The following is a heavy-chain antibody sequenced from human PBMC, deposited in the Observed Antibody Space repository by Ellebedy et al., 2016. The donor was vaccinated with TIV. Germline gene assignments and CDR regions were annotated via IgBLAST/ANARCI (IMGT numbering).Heavy chain of an antibody. CDR2: IFHSGST. D-gene: IGHD2-15*01. V-gene: IGHV4-39*07. Sequence: GSLRLSXTVSGGSISSSGYYWGWIRQPPGKGLEWIGEIFHSGSTNYNPSLKSRVTISVDKSKNQLSLKLSSVIAADTAVYYCVENGYYSLDHWGQGTLVTVSS. CDR3: VENGYYSLDH. J-gene: IGHJ4*02. CDR1: GGSISSSGYY.